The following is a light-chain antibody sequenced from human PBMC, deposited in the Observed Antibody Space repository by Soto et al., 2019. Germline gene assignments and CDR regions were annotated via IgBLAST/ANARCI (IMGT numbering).Light chain of an antibody. J-gene: IGLJ2*01. CDR1: SSNIGAGYD. Sequence: QSVLTQPPSVSGSPGQRVTISCTGSSSNIGAGYDVHWYQQHPGTDPKLLIFGNSNRPSGVPDRFSGSKSGTSASLAITGLQAEDEADYYCHSYDSSLNGVVFGVGTKLTVL. V-gene: IGLV1-40*01. CDR3: HSYDSSLNGVV. CDR2: GNS.